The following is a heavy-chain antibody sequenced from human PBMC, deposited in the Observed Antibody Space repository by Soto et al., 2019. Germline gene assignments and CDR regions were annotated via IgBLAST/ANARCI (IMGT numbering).Heavy chain of an antibody. CDR1: GYTFTSYG. J-gene: IGHJ4*02. Sequence: QVQLVQSGAEVKKPGASVKVSCKASGYTFTSYGISWVRQAPGQGLEWMGWISAYNGNTNYAQKLQGRVTMTTDTATRTAYMERRSLRSDDTAVYYCARVEGIVGPTGYYKGGGIDSWGQGTLVTVSS. CDR3: ARVEGIVGPTGYYKGGGIDS. D-gene: IGHD1-26*01. V-gene: IGHV1-18*01. CDR2: ISAYNGNT.